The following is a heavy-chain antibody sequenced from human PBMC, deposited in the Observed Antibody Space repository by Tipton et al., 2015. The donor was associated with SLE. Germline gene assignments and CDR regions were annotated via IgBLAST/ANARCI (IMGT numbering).Heavy chain of an antibody. V-gene: IGHV4-59*11. J-gene: IGHJ4*02. CDR2: WFYSGTT. CDR1: GVPISNHY. Sequence: TLSLTCTVSGVPISNHYWSWIRQSPGKGLEWIGFWFYSGTTTYNPSLKSRVTLSADASKAQFSLKLTSVTAADTAVYYCVVCSPSSCAYFDYWGQGRLVTVSS. D-gene: IGHD2-2*01. CDR3: VVCSPSSCAYFDY.